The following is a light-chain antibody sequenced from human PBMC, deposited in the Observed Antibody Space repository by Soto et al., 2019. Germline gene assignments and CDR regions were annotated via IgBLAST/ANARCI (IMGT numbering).Light chain of an antibody. Sequence: EIVLTQSPATLSLSPGERATLSCRASQTLNEFLVWYQQKPGQAPRLLIYNASNRATGVPARFSGSGSGTDFTLTITSLEPEDFAIYYCQQRSNWPLSFGGGTKVDIK. CDR2: NAS. CDR1: QTLNEF. CDR3: QQRSNWPLS. J-gene: IGKJ4*01. V-gene: IGKV3-11*01.